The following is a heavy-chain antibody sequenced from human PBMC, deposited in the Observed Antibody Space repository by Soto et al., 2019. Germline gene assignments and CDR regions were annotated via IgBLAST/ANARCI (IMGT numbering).Heavy chain of an antibody. CDR2: IYYSGST. CDR1: GGSISSYY. D-gene: IGHD3-10*01. CDR3: XRGEEWXXXPSGY. J-gene: IGHJ4*02. Sequence: QVQLQESGPGLVKPSETLSLTCTVSGGSISSYYWSWIRQPPGKGLEWIGYIYYSGSTNYNPSLKSRVIISVXXXXXXXXXXXXXXTXXXXXXXXXXRGEEWXXXPSGYWGQGTLVTVSS. V-gene: IGHV4-59*01.